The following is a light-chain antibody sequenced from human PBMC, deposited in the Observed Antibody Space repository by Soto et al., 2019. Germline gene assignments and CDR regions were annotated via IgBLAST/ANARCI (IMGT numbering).Light chain of an antibody. CDR3: SSYTSSSTLGV. V-gene: IGLV2-14*01. CDR2: AVS. J-gene: IGLJ1*01. CDR1: SSDVGGYNY. Sequence: QSALTQPPSPAGSSGQSVTISCTGTSSDVGGYNYVSWYQQHPGKTPKLMIYAVSNRPSGVSDRFSGSKSGNTASLTISGLQAEDEADYYCSSYTSSSTLGVFGTGTKVTVL.